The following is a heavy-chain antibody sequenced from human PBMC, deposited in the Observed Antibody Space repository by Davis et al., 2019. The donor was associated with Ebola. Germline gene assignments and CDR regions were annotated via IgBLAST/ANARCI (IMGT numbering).Heavy chain of an antibody. CDR3: AKGPPCWYDSSGCHGPYYYYGMDV. CDR2: ISSSSSYI. Sequence: GESLKISCAASGFTFSSYSMNWVRQAPGKGLEWVSSISSSSSYIYYADSVKGRFTISRDNAKNSLYLQMNSLRAEDTAVYYCAKGPPCWYDSSGCHGPYYYYGMDVWGKGTTVTVSS. CDR1: GFTFSSYS. J-gene: IGHJ6*04. V-gene: IGHV3-21*04. D-gene: IGHD3-22*01.